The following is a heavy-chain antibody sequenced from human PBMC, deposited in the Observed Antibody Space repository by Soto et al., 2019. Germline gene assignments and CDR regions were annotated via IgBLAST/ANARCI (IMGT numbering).Heavy chain of an antibody. D-gene: IGHD3-9*01. V-gene: IGHV3-66*01. J-gene: IGHJ4*02. CDR3: ARNHNYDILTGYPRIPDVSYGTPGYFYY. CDR1: GFTVSSNY. CDR2: IYSGGST. Sequence: GGSLRLSCAASGFTVSSNYMSWVRQAPGKGLEWVSVIYSGGSTYYADSVKGRFTISRDNSKNTLYLQMNSLRAEDTAVYYCARNHNYDILTGYPRIPDVSYGTPGYFYYCGQGTLVTVSS.